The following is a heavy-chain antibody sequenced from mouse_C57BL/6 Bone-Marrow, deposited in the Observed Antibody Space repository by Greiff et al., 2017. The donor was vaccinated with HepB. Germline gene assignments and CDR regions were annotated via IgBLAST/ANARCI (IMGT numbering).Heavy chain of an antibody. D-gene: IGHD2-4*01. Sequence: VQLQESGAELVRPGPSVKVSCKASGYAFTNYLIEWVKQRPGQGLEWIGVINPGSGGTNYNEKFKGKATLTADKSSSTAYMQLSSLTSEDSAVYFCANYDYGFAYWGQGTLVTVSA. CDR2: INPGSGGT. CDR3: ANYDYGFAY. V-gene: IGHV1-54*01. CDR1: GYAFTNYL. J-gene: IGHJ3*01.